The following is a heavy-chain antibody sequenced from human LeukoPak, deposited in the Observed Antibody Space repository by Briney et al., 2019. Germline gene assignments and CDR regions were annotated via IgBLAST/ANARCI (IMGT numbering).Heavy chain of an antibody. Sequence: SSETLSLTCTVSGGSISSDNYQWSWIRQPPGKGLEWIGYINYSGSTYYNPSLKSRVTISVDTSKNHFSLKLRSVTAADTAVYYCARYGSGSTWFDPWGQGTLVTVSS. CDR1: GGSISSDNYQ. CDR2: INYSGST. J-gene: IGHJ5*02. CDR3: ARYGSGSTWFDP. V-gene: IGHV4-30-4*01. D-gene: IGHD3-10*01.